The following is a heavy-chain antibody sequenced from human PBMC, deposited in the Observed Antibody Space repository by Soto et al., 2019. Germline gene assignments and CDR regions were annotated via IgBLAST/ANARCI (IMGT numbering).Heavy chain of an antibody. V-gene: IGHV4-34*01. Sequence: QVQLQQWGAGLLKPSETLSLTCAVYGGSFSGYYWSWIRQPPGKGLEWIGEINHSGSTNYNPSLKSRVTISVDTSKTQFSLKLSSVTAADTAVYYCARLVVAATLDYWGQGTLVTVSS. J-gene: IGHJ4*02. CDR3: ARLVVAATLDY. D-gene: IGHD2-15*01. CDR2: INHSGST. CDR1: GGSFSGYY.